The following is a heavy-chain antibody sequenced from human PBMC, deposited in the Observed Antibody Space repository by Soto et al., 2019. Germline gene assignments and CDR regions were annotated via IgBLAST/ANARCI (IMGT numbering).Heavy chain of an antibody. CDR2: IVVGSGNT. V-gene: IGHV1-58*01. CDR1: GFTFTSSA. Sequence: SVKVSCKASGFTFTSSAVQWVRQSRGQRLEWIGWIVVGSGNTNYAQKFQERVTITRDMSTSTAYMELSSLRSEDTAVYYCAAGHYDSSGYYYYYGMDVWGQGTTVTVSS. J-gene: IGHJ6*02. D-gene: IGHD3-22*01. CDR3: AAGHYDSSGYYYYYGMDV.